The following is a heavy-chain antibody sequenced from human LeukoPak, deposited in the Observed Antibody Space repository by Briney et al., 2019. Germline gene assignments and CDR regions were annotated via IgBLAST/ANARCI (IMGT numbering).Heavy chain of an antibody. CDR1: GFTFSNAW. D-gene: IGHD6-19*01. J-gene: IGHJ4*02. Sequence: GGSLRLSCAASGFTFSNAWMSWVRQAPGKGLEWVGRIKSKTDGGTTDHAAPVKGRFTISRDDSKNTLYLQMNSLKTEDTAVYYCTTEPYSSGWPYYFDYWGQGTLVTVSS. CDR3: TTEPYSSGWPYYFDY. CDR2: IKSKTDGGTT. V-gene: IGHV3-15*01.